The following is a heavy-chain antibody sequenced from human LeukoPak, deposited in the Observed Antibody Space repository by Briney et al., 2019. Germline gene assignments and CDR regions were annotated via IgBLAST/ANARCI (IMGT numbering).Heavy chain of an antibody. Sequence: GASVKVSCKASGYTFTSYAMNWVRQAPGQGLEWMGWINTNTGIPTYAQGFTGRFVFSLDTSVSTAYLQISSLKAEDTAVYYCARGAGDIYPYNWFDPWGQGTLVTVSS. J-gene: IGHJ5*02. CDR1: GYTFTSYA. CDR2: INTNTGIP. V-gene: IGHV7-4-1*02. D-gene: IGHD5-12*01. CDR3: ARGAGDIYPYNWFDP.